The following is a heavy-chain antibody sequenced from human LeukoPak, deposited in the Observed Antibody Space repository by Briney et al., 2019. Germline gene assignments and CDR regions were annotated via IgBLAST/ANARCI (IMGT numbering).Heavy chain of an antibody. D-gene: IGHD6-13*01. CDR3: ASLGSSSWYLDY. J-gene: IGHJ4*02. Sequence: EASVKVSCKASGYTFTSYAMHWVRQAPGQRLEWMGWINAGNGNTKYSQKFRGRVTITRDTSASTAYMELSSLRSEDTAVYYCASLGSSSWYLDYWGQGTLVTVSS. CDR1: GYTFTSYA. CDR2: INAGNGNT. V-gene: IGHV1-3*01.